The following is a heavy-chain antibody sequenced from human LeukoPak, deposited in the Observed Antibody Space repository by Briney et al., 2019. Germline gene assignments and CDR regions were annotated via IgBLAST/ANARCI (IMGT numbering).Heavy chain of an antibody. CDR3: VRGALPGDNWYFDL. V-gene: IGHV3-13*01. CDR1: GFPFSAYD. CDR2: FGSAGDT. Sequence: GGSLRLSCATSGFPFSAYDMHWVRQAPGKGLEWVSAFGSAGDTYYPGAVKGRFTISRDYAKNSLFLQMNNLVAGDTAVYFCVRGALPGDNWYFDLWGRGTLVTVSS. J-gene: IGHJ2*01.